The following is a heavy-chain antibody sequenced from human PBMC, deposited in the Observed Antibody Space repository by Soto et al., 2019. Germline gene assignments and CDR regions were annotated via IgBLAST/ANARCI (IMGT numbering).Heavy chain of an antibody. Sequence: QVQLQESGSRLVRPSQTLSLTCSVSGGSVSSGGYSWSWIRQPPGKGLEWIGFISPSGSPDYNPSRKTRVTISVDRSKNQISLELAAVTAPNTSVYYCTRGVPTWGPGTLVTVSS. CDR3: TRGVPT. CDR2: ISPSGSP. V-gene: IGHV4-30-2*01. D-gene: IGHD2-8*01. J-gene: IGHJ4*02. CDR1: GGSVSSGGYS.